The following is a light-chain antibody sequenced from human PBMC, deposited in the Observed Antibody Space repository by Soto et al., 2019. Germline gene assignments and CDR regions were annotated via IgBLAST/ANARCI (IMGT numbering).Light chain of an antibody. CDR3: SPYAGSNNFVV. V-gene: IGLV2-8*01. CDR1: SSDVGGYNY. CDR2: EVS. Sequence: QSVLTQPPSASGSPGQSVTISCTGTSSDVGGYNYVSWYQQHPGKAPKLMIYEVSKRPSGVPDRFSGSKSGNTASLTVSGLQAEDEADYYCSPYAGSNNFVVFGTGTKVTVL. J-gene: IGLJ1*01.